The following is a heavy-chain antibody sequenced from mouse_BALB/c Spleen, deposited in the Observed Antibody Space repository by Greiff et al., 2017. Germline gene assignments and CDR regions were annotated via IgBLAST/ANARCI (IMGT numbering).Heavy chain of an antibody. CDR3: VRPSYGNYGGYFDV. CDR2: IRSKSNNYAT. D-gene: IGHD2-10*02. V-gene: IGHV10-1*02. CDR1: GFTFNTYA. J-gene: IGHJ1*01. Sequence: EVMLVESGGGLVQPKGSLKLSCAASGFTFNTYAMNWVRQAPGKGLEWVARIRSKSNNYATYYADSVKDRFTISRDDSQSMLYLQMNNLKTEDTAMYYCVRPSYGNYGGYFDVWGAGTTVTVSS.